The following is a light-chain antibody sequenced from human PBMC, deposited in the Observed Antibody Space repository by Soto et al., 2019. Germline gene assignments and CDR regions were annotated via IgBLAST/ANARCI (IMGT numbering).Light chain of an antibody. V-gene: IGKV3-11*01. CDR3: QQRSNWPVT. CDR2: DAS. J-gene: IGKJ1*01. Sequence: EIVLTQSPATLSLSPGERATLSCMASQSVSSYLAWYKQKPGQAPRLLIYDASNRATGIPARFSGSGSGTDFTLTISSLEPEDFAVYYCQQRSNWPVTFGQGTRVEIK. CDR1: QSVSSY.